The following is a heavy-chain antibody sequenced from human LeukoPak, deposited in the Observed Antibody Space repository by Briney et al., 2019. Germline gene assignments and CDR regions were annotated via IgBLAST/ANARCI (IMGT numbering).Heavy chain of an antibody. CDR3: ARDERGQTTVFDWYFDL. CDR1: GFTFSSYA. V-gene: IGHV3-30*04. D-gene: IGHD4-17*01. J-gene: IGHJ2*01. CDR2: ISYDGSNK. Sequence: GGSLRLSCAASGFTFSSYAMHWVRQAPGEGLEWVAVISYDGSNKYYADSVKGRFTISRDNSKNTLYLQMNSLRAEDTAVYYCARDERGQTTVFDWYFDLWGRGTLVTVSS.